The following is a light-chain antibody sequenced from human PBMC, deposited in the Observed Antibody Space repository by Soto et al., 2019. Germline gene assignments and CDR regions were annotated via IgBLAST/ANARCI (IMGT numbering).Light chain of an antibody. Sequence: QSALTQPASVSESPGQSITISCTGTSSDIGDYNFVSWYQPHPGKAPQLMIYDVSYRPSGVSHRFSGSKYGNTASLTISWLQTEDEADYYCSSYTSNTTLVFGGGTKLTVL. CDR2: DVS. CDR3: SSYTSNTTLV. V-gene: IGLV2-14*01. J-gene: IGLJ2*01. CDR1: SSDIGDYNF.